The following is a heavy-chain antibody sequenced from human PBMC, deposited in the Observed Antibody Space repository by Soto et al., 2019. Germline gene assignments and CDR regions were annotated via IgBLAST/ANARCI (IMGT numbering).Heavy chain of an antibody. Sequence: EALVKVSCKASGYTFTGYYIHWVRQAPGHGFEWIGILKPSGGNTLYARNFRGRVTMTWDTSTSTVYMELSSLRSEDTAVYYCAREIPETYNFDYWGQGTLVTVSS. J-gene: IGHJ4*02. CDR1: GYTFTGYY. CDR2: LKPSGGNT. V-gene: IGHV1-46*01. CDR3: AREIPETYNFDY.